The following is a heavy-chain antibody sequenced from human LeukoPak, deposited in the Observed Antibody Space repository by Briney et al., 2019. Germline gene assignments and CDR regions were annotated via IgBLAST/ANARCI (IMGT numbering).Heavy chain of an antibody. J-gene: IGHJ4*02. CDR2: ISSSSSYI. CDR3: ASGYDSSGYYYNY. CDR1: GFTLSAYT. Sequence: GGSLRLSCAASGFTLSAYTTNWVRQAPRKGLEWVSSISSSSSYIYYADSVKGRFTISRDNAKNSLYLQMNSLRAEDTAVYYCASGYDSSGYYYNYWGQGTLVTVSS. D-gene: IGHD3-22*01. V-gene: IGHV3-21*01.